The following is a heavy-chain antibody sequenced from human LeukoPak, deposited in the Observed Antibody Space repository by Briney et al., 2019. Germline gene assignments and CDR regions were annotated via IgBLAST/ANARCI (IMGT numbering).Heavy chain of an antibody. CDR3: ARDLLYDSSGYYYPEWAFDI. J-gene: IGHJ3*02. CDR2: IYSGGST. Sequence: GGSLRLSCAASGFTVSSNYMNWVRQAPGKGLEWVSVIYSGGSTYYADSVKGRFTISRDNSKNTLYLQMNSLRAEDTAVYYCARDLLYDSSGYYYPEWAFDIWGQGTMVTVSS. CDR1: GFTVSSNY. D-gene: IGHD3-22*01. V-gene: IGHV3-66*01.